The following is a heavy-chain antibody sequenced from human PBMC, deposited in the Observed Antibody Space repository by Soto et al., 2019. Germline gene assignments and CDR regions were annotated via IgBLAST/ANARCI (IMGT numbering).Heavy chain of an antibody. CDR1: GYTFTIYW. CDR3: ARPANTVADHFDL. J-gene: IGHJ4*02. CDR2: IYPSDSDT. Sequence: GESRKNSCKVSGYTFTIYWIGWVRQMPGKGLEWMGIIYPSDSDTRYSPSFQGQVTISADKSINTAYLQWNSLKASDTAIYYCARPANTVADHFDLWGQGTPVTVSS. V-gene: IGHV5-51*01. D-gene: IGHD4-17*01.